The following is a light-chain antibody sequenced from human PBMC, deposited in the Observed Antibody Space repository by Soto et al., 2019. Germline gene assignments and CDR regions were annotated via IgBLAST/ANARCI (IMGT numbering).Light chain of an antibody. CDR1: QSISNH. J-gene: IGKJ1*01. CDR3: QQSYSSPPA. Sequence: HVSLSPASLSASIEDRVIITCRASQSISNHLNWYQQKPGKAPKLLIFAASSLQSGVPSRFSGSRSGPDFTLTISSLQPEDFATYYCQQSYSSPPAFGQGTKVDIK. CDR2: AAS. V-gene: IGKV1-39*01.